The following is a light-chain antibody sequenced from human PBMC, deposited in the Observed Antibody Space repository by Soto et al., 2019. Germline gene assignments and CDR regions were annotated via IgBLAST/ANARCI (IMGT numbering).Light chain of an antibody. CDR3: QEYGTSRT. Sequence: EIVMTQSPGTLSLSPGERATLSCRASQSVTSSSVAWYQQKPGQAPRLLIYGASSRATGIPDRFSGSGSGTEFTLTISRLEPEDFAVYYCQEYGTSRTFGQGTKVEIK. CDR1: QSVTSSS. CDR2: GAS. V-gene: IGKV3-20*01. J-gene: IGKJ1*01.